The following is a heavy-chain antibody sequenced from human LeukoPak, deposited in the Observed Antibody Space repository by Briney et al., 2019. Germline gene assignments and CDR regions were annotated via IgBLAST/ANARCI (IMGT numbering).Heavy chain of an antibody. CDR2: INPDSGGT. J-gene: IGHJ4*02. V-gene: IGHV1-2*02. CDR3: ARDLSITMVRGVDLFDY. D-gene: IGHD3-10*01. Sequence: ASVKVSCKASGYTFTGYYMHWVRQAPGQGLEWMGWINPDSGGTNYAQKFQGRVTMTRDTSISTAYMELSRLRSDDTAVYYCARDLSITMVRGVDLFDYWGQGTLVTVSS. CDR1: GYTFTGYY.